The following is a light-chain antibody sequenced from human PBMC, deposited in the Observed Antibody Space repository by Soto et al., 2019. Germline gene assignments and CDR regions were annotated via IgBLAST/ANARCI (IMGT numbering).Light chain of an antibody. CDR3: QERSNWPSIT. CDR2: DAS. CDR1: QSVSKY. Sequence: EIVLTQSPDILSLSPGDRATLSCGASQSVSKYLVWYQQKPGQAPRLLIYDASNRATGIPVRFTGSGSGTDFTLSISSLEPEDFAVYYCQERSNWPSITFGQGTRLEIK. V-gene: IGKV3-11*01. J-gene: IGKJ5*01.